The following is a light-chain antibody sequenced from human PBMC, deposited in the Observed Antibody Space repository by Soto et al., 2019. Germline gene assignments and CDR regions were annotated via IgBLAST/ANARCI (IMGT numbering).Light chain of an antibody. Sequence: QSVLTQPASVSGSPGQSITISCTGTSSDVGSYNLVSWYQQHPGKAPKLMIYEGSKRPSGVSNRFSGSKSGNTASLTISGLQAEDGADYYCCSYAGSSTWVFGGGTQLTVL. CDR3: CSYAGSSTWV. CDR1: SSDVGSYNL. V-gene: IGLV2-23*01. CDR2: EGS. J-gene: IGLJ3*02.